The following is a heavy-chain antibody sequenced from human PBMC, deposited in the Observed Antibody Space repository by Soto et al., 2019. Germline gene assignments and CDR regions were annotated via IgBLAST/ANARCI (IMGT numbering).Heavy chain of an antibody. Sequence: QVQLVQSGAEVKKPGASVKVSCKASGYTFTSYDINWVRQATGQGLEWMGWMNPNSGNTGYAQKCQGTVPMTXSXSXSXXYMELSSLRSEDAAVYSCARAHYYDSSGYYTNFGYWGQGTLVTVSS. D-gene: IGHD3-22*01. CDR3: ARAHYYDSSGYYTNFGY. CDR1: GYTFTSYD. CDR2: MNPNSGNT. V-gene: IGHV1-8*01. J-gene: IGHJ4*02.